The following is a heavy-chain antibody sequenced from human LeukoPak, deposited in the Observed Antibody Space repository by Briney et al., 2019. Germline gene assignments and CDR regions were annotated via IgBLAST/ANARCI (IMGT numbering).Heavy chain of an antibody. Sequence: GASVKVSCKASGGTFSSYAISWVRQAPGQGLEWMGWINPNSGGTNYAQKFQGWVTMTRDTSISTAYMELSRLRSDDTAVYYCARSLDYYYYGMDVWGQGTTVTVSS. CDR1: GGTFSSYA. CDR2: INPNSGGT. CDR3: ARSLDYYYYGMDV. V-gene: IGHV1-2*04. J-gene: IGHJ6*02.